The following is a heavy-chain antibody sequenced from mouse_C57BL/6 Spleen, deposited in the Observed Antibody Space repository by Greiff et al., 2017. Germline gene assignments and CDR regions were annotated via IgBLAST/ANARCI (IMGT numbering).Heavy chain of an antibody. D-gene: IGHD2-1*01. CDR3: ARYGNYERYFDV. V-gene: IGHV1-52*01. CDR1: GYTFTSYW. J-gene: IGHJ1*03. CDR2: IDPSDSET. Sequence: QVQLKQPGAELVRPGSSVKLSCKASGYTFTSYWMDWVKQRPIQGLEWIGNIDPSDSETHYNQKFKDKATLTVDKSSSTAYMQLSSLTSEDSAVYYCARYGNYERYFDVWGTGTTVTVSS.